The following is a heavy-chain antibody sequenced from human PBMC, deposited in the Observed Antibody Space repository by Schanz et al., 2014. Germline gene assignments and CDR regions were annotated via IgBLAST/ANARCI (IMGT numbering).Heavy chain of an antibody. V-gene: IGHV3-48*01. D-gene: IGHD3-10*01. CDR1: EFSFSSFG. Sequence: EVQLVESGGGLVQPRGSLRLSCAASEFSFSSFGMNWVRQAPGKGLEWVSYISNSGTTIYYADSVKGRFTISRDNSMNTVYLQMNSLRSDDAAVYYCARAQGVIRLYYGVDVWGQGTTVAVSS. J-gene: IGHJ6*02. CDR3: ARAQGVIRLYYGVDV. CDR2: ISNSGTTI.